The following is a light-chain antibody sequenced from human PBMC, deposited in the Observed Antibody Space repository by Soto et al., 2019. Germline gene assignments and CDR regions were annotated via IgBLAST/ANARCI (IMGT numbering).Light chain of an antibody. V-gene: IGLV2-14*01. CDR3: SSYTSSSTRV. Sequence: QSVLTQPASVSGSPGQSITISCTGTSSDVGGYNYVSWYQQHPGKAHKLMIYDVSNRPSGVSNRFSGSKSGNTASLTISGLQAEDEADYYCSSYTSSSTRVFGGGTQLTVL. CDR2: DVS. J-gene: IGLJ3*02. CDR1: SSDVGGYNY.